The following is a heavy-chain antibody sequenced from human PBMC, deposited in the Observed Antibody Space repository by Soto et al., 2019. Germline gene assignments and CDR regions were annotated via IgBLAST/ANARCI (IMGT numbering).Heavy chain of an antibody. Sequence: ASETLSLTCTVSGGSISSSSYYWGWVRQPPGKGLEWIGSIYYSGSTYYNPSLKSRVTISVDTSKNQFSLKLSSVTAADTDVYYCARIPPLTGYYYYYGMDAWGQGTTVTVSS. CDR3: ARIPPLTGYYYYYGMDA. V-gene: IGHV4-39*01. D-gene: IGHD2-8*02. CDR1: GGSISSSSYY. J-gene: IGHJ6*02. CDR2: IYYSGST.